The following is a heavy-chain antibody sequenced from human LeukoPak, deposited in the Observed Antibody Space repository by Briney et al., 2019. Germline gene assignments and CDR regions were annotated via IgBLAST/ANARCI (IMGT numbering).Heavy chain of an antibody. D-gene: IGHD6-19*01. J-gene: IGHJ4*02. V-gene: IGHV3-53*01. Sequence: PGGSLRLSCAASGFTVSSNYMSWVRQAPGKGLGWVSVIYSGGSTYYADSVKGRFTISRDNSKNTLYLQMNSLRAEDTAVYYCARDPLAVAGTSYWGQGTLVTVSS. CDR2: IYSGGST. CDR1: GFTVSSNY. CDR3: ARDPLAVAGTSY.